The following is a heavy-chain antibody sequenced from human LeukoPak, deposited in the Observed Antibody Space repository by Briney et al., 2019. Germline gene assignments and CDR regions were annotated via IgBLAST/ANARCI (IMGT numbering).Heavy chain of an antibody. Sequence: QTGGSLRLSCAASGFTVSSNYMSWVRQAPGKGLEWVSVIYSGGSTYYADSVKGRFTISRDNSKNTLYLQMNSLRAEDTAVYYCAKDAYEGLRSNMRWRHCMDVWGQGTTVTVSS. CDR1: GFTVSSNY. CDR2: IYSGGST. D-gene: IGHD5-12*01. J-gene: IGHJ6*02. CDR3: AKDAYEGLRSNMRWRHCMDV. V-gene: IGHV3-53*01.